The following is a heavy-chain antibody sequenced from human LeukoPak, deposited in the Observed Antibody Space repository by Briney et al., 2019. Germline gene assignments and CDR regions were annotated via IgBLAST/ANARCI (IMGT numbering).Heavy chain of an antibody. CDR2: ISSDGSST. Sequence: GGSLRLSCSASGLTFSSYAMHWVRQAPGKGLEYVSAISSDGSSTYYADSVKGRFTISRDNSKNTLYLQMSSLRAEDTAVYYCVKDWAVAGTDSFDIWGQGTMVTVSS. D-gene: IGHD6-19*01. CDR3: VKDWAVAGTDSFDI. J-gene: IGHJ3*02. V-gene: IGHV3-64D*06. CDR1: GLTFSSYA.